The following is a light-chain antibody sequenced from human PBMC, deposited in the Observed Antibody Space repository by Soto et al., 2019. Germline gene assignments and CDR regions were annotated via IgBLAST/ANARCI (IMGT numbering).Light chain of an antibody. CDR3: CSYAGSSTPYV. Sequence: QSVLTQPASVSGSPGQSITISCTGTSSDVGSYNLVSWYQQHPGKAPKLMIYEVSKRPSGDSNRFSGSKSGNTASLTISGLQAEDEADYYCCSYAGSSTPYVFGTGTKVTVL. CDR1: SSDVGSYNL. J-gene: IGLJ1*01. CDR2: EVS. V-gene: IGLV2-23*02.